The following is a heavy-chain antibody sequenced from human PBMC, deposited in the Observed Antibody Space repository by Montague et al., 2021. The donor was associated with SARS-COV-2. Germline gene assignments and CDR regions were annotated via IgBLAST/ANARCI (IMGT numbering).Heavy chain of an antibody. CDR1: GFTFSSYA. CDR2: ISYDGSNK. J-gene: IGHJ6*02. Sequence: SLRLSCAASGFTFSSYAMHWVRQAPGKGLEWVAVISYDGSNKYYADSVQGRFTITRDNSKNTLFLQMNSLRAEDTAVYYCARTLLDYYGMDVGGQGTTVTV. CDR3: ARTLLDYYGMDV. D-gene: IGHD2/OR15-2a*01. V-gene: IGHV3-30-3*01.